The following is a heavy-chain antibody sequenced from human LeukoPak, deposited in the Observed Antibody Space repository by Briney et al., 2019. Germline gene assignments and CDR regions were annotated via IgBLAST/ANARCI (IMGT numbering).Heavy chain of an antibody. CDR3: ARVPRSSSSRYYYMDV. Sequence: QPGGSLRLSCAASGFTFSSYSMNWLRQAPGKGLEWVSYISSSSSTIYYADSGKGRFTMSRDNATNSLYLQMNRLRAEDTAVYYCARVPRSSSSRYYYMDVWGKGTTVTVSS. D-gene: IGHD6-6*01. CDR2: ISSSSSTI. J-gene: IGHJ6*03. V-gene: IGHV3-48*01. CDR1: GFTFSSYS.